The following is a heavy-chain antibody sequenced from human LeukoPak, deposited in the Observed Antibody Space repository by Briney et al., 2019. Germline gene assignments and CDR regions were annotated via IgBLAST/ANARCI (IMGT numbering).Heavy chain of an antibody. CDR2: ISAYNGNT. V-gene: IGHV1-18*01. CDR3: ARTVTTVTACAFDI. CDR1: GYTFTSYG. Sequence: ASVKVSCKASGYTFTSYGISWVRQAPGQGLEWMGWISAYNGNTNYAQKLQGRVTMTTDTSTSTAYMELRSLRSDDTAVYHCARTVTTVTACAFDIWGQGTMVTVSS. D-gene: IGHD4-17*01. J-gene: IGHJ3*02.